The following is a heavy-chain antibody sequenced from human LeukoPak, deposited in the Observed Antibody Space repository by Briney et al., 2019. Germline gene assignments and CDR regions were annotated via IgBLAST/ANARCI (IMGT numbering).Heavy chain of an antibody. CDR3: ANRYCSGGSCYHFDY. CDR1: GFTFRRYS. D-gene: IGHD2-15*01. CDR2: YSGIGGSP. V-gene: IGHV3-23*01. J-gene: IGHJ4*02. Sequence: PGGSLRLSSADSGFTFRRYSMSSVRQAPGGGVGWGWAYSGIGGSPYYAASVKGRCTLSRDNSKNTLYLQMNSLRAEDTAVYYCANRYCSGGSCYHFDYWGQGTLVTVSS.